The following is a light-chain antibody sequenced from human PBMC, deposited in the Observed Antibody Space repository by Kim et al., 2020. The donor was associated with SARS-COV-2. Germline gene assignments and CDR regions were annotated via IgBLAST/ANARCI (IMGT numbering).Light chain of an antibody. V-gene: IGKV1-5*03. Sequence: ASVGDRVTVTCRDSQSISIWLAWYQQKSGKAPKLLMYKASTLDSGVPSRFSGSGSGTEFTLTISSLQPEDFATYYCQQYITFPWTFGQGTKVDIK. CDR3: QQYITFPWT. CDR2: KAS. CDR1: QSISIW. J-gene: IGKJ1*01.